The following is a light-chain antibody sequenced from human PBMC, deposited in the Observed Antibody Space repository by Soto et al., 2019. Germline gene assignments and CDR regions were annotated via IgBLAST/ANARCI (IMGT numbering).Light chain of an antibody. CDR3: QQYNNWPRT. Sequence: EIVLTQSPATLSLSPGERATLSCRASQTVGRNLVWFQQKSGRAPRLLIYGASSRAAGIPDRFSASGFGTEFNLSISSLQSEDFAVYYCQQYNNWPRTFGQGTKVDIK. CDR2: GAS. J-gene: IGKJ1*01. V-gene: IGKV3D-15*01. CDR1: QTVGRN.